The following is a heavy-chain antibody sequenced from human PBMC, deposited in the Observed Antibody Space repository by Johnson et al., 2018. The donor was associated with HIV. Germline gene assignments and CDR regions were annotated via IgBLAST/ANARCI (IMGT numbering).Heavy chain of an antibody. Sequence: QVQLVESGGGVVQPGRSLRLSCAASRFTFSSYGMHWVRQAPGKGLEWVAVISYDGSNKYYADSVKGRFTISRDNSKNTLYLQMNSLRAEDTAIYYCAKDLSRPTLNAFDIWGQGTMVTVSS. CDR1: RFTFSSYG. D-gene: IGHD4-11*01. CDR3: AKDLSRPTLNAFDI. CDR2: ISYDGSNK. J-gene: IGHJ3*02. V-gene: IGHV3-30*18.